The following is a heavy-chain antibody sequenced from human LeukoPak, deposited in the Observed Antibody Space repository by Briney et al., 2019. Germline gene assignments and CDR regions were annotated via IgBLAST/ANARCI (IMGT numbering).Heavy chain of an antibody. J-gene: IGHJ4*02. Sequence: SETLSLTCTVSGGSISSSSDYWGWIRQPPGRGLEWIGSIYYSGSTYYNPSLKSRVTISVDTSKNQFSLKLSSVTAADTAVYYCARDKGELDLGAFEDYWGQGTLVTVSS. V-gene: IGHV4-39*07. D-gene: IGHD1-1*01. CDR1: GGSISSSSDY. CDR2: IYYSGST. CDR3: ARDKGELDLGAFEDY.